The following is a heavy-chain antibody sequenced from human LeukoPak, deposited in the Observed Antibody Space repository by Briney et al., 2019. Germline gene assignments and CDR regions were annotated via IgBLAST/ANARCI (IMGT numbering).Heavy chain of an antibody. CDR3: ARIAVAGPDDYYYYGMDV. V-gene: IGHV1-18*01. J-gene: IGHJ6*02. Sequence: ASVKVSYKASGYTFTSYGITWVRQAPGQGLDWMGWISAYNGNTNYAQNLQGRVTMTTDTSTSTAYMELRSLRSDDTAVYYCARIAVAGPDDYYYYGMDVWGQGTTVTVSS. CDR2: ISAYNGNT. CDR1: GYTFTSYG. D-gene: IGHD6-19*01.